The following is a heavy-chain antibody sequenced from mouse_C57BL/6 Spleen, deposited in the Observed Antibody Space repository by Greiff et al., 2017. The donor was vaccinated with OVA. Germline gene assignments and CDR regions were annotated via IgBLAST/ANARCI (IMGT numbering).Heavy chain of an antibody. CDR1: GFTFSDYY. D-gene: IGHD4-1*01. CDR2: ISNGGGST. Sequence: EVQGVESGGGLVQPGGSLKLSCAASGFTFSDYYMYWVRQTPEKRLEWVAYISNGGGSTYYPDTVKGRFTISRDNAKNTLYLQMSRLKSEDTAMYYCARRGWDERYFDVWGTGTTVTVSS. J-gene: IGHJ1*03. V-gene: IGHV5-12*01. CDR3: ARRGWDERYFDV.